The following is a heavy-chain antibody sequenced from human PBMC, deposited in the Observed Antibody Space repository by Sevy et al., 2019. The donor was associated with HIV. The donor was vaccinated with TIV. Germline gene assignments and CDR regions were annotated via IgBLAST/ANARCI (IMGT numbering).Heavy chain of an antibody. CDR3: AKAPPGHCSSGSCPRAYYHYGMDV. CDR2: ISGRGGST. D-gene: IGHD2-15*01. CDR1: GLTLSSYA. V-gene: IGHV3-23*01. Sequence: GGSLRLSCADSGLTLSSYAMNWVRQAPGKGLEWVSAISGRGGSTYYADSVEGRFTISRDNSKNTLYLQMNSLRAEDTAVYYCAKAPPGHCSSGSCPRAYYHYGMDVWGQGTTVTVSS. J-gene: IGHJ6*02.